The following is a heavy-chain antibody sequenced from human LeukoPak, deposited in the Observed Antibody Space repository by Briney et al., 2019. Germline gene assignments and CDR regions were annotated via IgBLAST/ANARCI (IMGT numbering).Heavy chain of an antibody. CDR1: GFTFSSYS. D-gene: IGHD1-26*01. CDR3: AKGGKWDVTPFDY. J-gene: IGHJ4*02. V-gene: IGHV3-33*06. CDR2: IWYDGNNK. Sequence: GGSLRLSCAASGFTFSSYSMNWVRQAPGKGLEWVAVIWYDGNNKYYADSVKGRFTISRDNSKNTLYLQVNSLRAEDTAVYYCAKGGKWDVTPFDYWGQGTLVTVSS.